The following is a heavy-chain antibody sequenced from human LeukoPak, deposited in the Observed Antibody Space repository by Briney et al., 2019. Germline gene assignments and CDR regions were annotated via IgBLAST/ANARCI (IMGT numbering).Heavy chain of an antibody. CDR3: ARVPIWRGYYFDY. CDR1: GGSISSGGYS. V-gene: IGHV4-30-2*01. Sequence: SQTLSLTCAVSGGSISSGGYSWSWIRQPPGKGLEWIGYIYRSGSTYYNPSLKSRVTISVDRSKNQFSLKLSSVTAADTAVYYCARVPIWRGYYFDYWGQGTLVTVSS. D-gene: IGHD2-2*02. J-gene: IGHJ4*02. CDR2: IYRSGST.